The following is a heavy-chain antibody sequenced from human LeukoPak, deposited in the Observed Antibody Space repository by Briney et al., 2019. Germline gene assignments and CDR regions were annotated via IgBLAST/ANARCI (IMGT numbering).Heavy chain of an antibody. D-gene: IGHD6-19*01. CDR1: GFTFSNYE. V-gene: IGHV3-48*03. Sequence: GGSLRLSCEASGFTFSNYEMNWVRQAPGKGLEWVSYIRTSGGSKYYADSVKGRFTISRDNAKNSLFLQMNSLRVEDTGIYYCARDPGSGWYLDWGKGTLVTVSS. CDR2: IRTSGGSK. CDR3: ARDPGSGWYLD. J-gene: IGHJ4*02.